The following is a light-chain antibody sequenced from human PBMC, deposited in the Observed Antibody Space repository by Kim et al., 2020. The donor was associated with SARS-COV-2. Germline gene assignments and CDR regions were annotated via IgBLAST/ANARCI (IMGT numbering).Light chain of an antibody. CDR2: EVA. V-gene: IGLV2-23*02. CDR3: CSYAGSDTWV. CDR1: SSDVGNYNL. J-gene: IGLJ3*02. Sequence: QSALTQPASVSRSPGQSITLSCTGSSSDVGNYNLVSWYQQHPGKGPTLLIYEVAERPSGISIRFAGSKSGNTASLTISGLRPEDEADYFCCSYAGSDTWVFGGGTHLTVL.